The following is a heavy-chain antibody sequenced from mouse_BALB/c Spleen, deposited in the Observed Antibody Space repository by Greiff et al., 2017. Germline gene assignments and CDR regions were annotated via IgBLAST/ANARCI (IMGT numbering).Heavy chain of an antibody. Sequence: EVKLMESGPGLVKPSQSLSLTCSVTGYSITSGYYWNWIRQFPGNKLEWMGYISYDGSNNYNPSLKNRISITRDTSKNQFFLKLNSVTTEDTATYYCERDGNHAMDYWGQGTSVTVSS. CDR3: ERDGNHAMDY. CDR1: GYSITSGYY. CDR2: ISYDGSN. D-gene: IGHD2-1*01. V-gene: IGHV3-6*02. J-gene: IGHJ4*01.